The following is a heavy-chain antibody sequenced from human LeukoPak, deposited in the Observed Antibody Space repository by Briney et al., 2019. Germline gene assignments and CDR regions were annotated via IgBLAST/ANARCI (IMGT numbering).Heavy chain of an antibody. J-gene: IGHJ5*02. V-gene: IGHV3-23*01. Sequence: GGSLRLSCVASGFTFTSDAMNWVRQAPGKGLEWVSSTVSRGTTQYADSVKGRFTVSRDTSKNTLYLQMNSLRADDTAVYYCAKCSTSAHTTGWCNWIDPWGQGTLVTVSS. D-gene: IGHD6-19*01. CDR2: TVSRGTT. CDR3: AKCSTSAHTTGWCNWIDP. CDR1: GFTFTSDA.